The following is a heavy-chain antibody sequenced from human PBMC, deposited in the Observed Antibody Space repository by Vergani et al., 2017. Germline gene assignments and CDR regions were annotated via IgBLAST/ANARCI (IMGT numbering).Heavy chain of an antibody. CDR2: ISYDGTEK. CDR3: ARGGKGIIMVVTSTHL. J-gene: IGHJ4*02. V-gene: IGHV3-30-3*01. CDR1: GFSFGNYA. Sequence: QVKLEESGGGVVQPGRSLRLSCAASGFSFGNYAMHWVRQAPGKGLEWVGVISYDGTEKKYADSVNGRFTISRDNSKKVMSLQMNSLRVEDTAVYYCARGGKGIIMVVTSTHLWGQGTQVSVS. D-gene: IGHD2-15*01.